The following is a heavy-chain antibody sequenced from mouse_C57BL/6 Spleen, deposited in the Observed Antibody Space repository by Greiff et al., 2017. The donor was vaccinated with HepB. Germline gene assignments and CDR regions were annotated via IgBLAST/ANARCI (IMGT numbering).Heavy chain of an antibody. CDR1: GYTFTSYD. CDR2: IYPRDGST. J-gene: IGHJ2*01. Sequence: QVQLQQSGPELVKPGASVKLSCKASGYTFTSYDINWVKQRPGQGLEWIGWIYPRDGSTKYNEKFKGKATLTVDTSSSTAYMELHSLTSEDSAVYFCARSEACYATGYYFDYWGQGTTLTVSS. CDR3: ARSEACYATGYYFDY. D-gene: IGHD2-12*01. V-gene: IGHV1-85*01.